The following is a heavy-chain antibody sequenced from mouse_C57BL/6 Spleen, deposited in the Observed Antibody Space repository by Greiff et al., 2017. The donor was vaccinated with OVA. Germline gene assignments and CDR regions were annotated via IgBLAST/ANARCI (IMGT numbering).Heavy chain of an antibody. J-gene: IGHJ2*01. D-gene: IGHD1-1*01. V-gene: IGHV1-72*01. CDR2: IDPNSGGT. Sequence: VQLQQPGAELVKPGASVKLSCKASGYTFTSYWMHWVKQRPGRGLEWIGRIDPNSGGTKYNEKFKSKATLTVDKPSSTAYMQLSSLTSEDSAVYYCARPSFITTVVVPFDYWGQGTTLTVSS. CDR1: GYTFTSYW. CDR3: ARPSFITTVVVPFDY.